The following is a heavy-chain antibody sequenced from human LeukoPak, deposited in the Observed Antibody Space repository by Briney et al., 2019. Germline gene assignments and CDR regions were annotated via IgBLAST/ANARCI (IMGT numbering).Heavy chain of an antibody. CDR3: ARDRLRFLEWLPFDY. D-gene: IGHD3-3*01. Sequence: PGGSLRLSCAASGFTFSSYSMNWVRQAPGKGLEWVSSISSSSSYIYYADSVKGRFTISRDNAKNSLYLQMNSLRAEDTAVYYCARDRLRFLEWLPFDYWGQGTLVTVSS. CDR2: ISSSSSYI. CDR1: GFTFSSYS. J-gene: IGHJ4*02. V-gene: IGHV3-21*01.